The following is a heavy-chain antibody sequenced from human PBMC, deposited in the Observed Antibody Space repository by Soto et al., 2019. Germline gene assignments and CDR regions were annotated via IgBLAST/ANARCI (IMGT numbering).Heavy chain of an antibody. CDR1: GGSISSSSYY. Sequence: QLQLQESGPGLVKPSETLSLTCTVSGGSISSSSYYWGWIRQPPGKGLEWIGSIYYSGSTYYNPSLKSRVTLSVDTSKNQFSLKLSSVTAADTAVYYCARSEFQAGIDYWGQGTLVTVSS. D-gene: IGHD3-10*01. CDR3: ARSEFQAGIDY. J-gene: IGHJ4*02. CDR2: IYYSGST. V-gene: IGHV4-39*01.